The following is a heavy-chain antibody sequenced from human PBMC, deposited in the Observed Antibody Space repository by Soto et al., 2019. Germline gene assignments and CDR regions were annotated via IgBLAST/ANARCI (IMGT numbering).Heavy chain of an antibody. CDR1: GFIFNEYG. CDR2: IWYDGSNK. CDR3: ARWGCSGSNCNLNQRSFDL. V-gene: IGHV3-33*01. Sequence: HPGGSLRLSSAASGFIFNEYGMHWVRQAPGKGLEWVAVIWYDGSNKYYADSVKGRFTFSRDNSKNTMSLQMNSLRVEDTAIYYCARWGCSGSNCNLNQRSFDLWGQGTLVTVSS. J-gene: IGHJ4*02. D-gene: IGHD2-15*01.